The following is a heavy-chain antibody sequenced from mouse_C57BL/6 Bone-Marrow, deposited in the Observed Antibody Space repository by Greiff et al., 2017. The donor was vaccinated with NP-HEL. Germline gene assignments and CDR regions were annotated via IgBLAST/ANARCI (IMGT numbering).Heavy chain of an antibody. CDR3: AREGGLRRRTYAMDY. D-gene: IGHD2-4*01. CDR2: INYDGSST. Sequence: EVHLVESEGGLVQPGSSMKLSCTASGFTFSDYYMAWVRQVPEKGLEWVANINYDGSSTSSLDSLKSRFIISRDNAKNILYLQMSSLKSEDTATYYCAREGGLRRRTYAMDYWGQGTSVTVSS. V-gene: IGHV5-16*01. J-gene: IGHJ4*01. CDR1: GFTFSDYY.